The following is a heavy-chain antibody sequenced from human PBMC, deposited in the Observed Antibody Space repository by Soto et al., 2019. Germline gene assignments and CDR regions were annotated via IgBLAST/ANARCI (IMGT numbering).Heavy chain of an antibody. Sequence: GESLKISCQASVYSFSNFWIAWVRQMPGEGLECLGISYPDDSDTRYIPSFLGQVTISADKSIKTTYLQWSSLKASDTAIYFCASSVLVTSTMNYFDLWGQGTLVTVSS. V-gene: IGHV5-51*01. J-gene: IGHJ4*02. CDR1: VYSFSNFW. CDR3: ASSVLVTSTMNYFDL. CDR2: SYPDDSDT. D-gene: IGHD2-8*02.